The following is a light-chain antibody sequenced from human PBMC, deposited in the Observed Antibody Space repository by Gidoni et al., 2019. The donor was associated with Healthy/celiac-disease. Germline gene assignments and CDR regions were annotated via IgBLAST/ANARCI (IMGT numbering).Light chain of an antibody. CDR3: QQYGSSPWT. J-gene: IGKJ1*01. CDR1: QSVSSSY. Sequence: IVLTQSPGTLSLAPGERATLSCRPSQSVSSSYLAWYQQKPGQAPRLLIYGASSRATGIPDRFSGSGSGTDFTLTISRLEPEDFAVYYCQQYGSSPWTFGQGTKVEIK. V-gene: IGKV3-20*01. CDR2: GAS.